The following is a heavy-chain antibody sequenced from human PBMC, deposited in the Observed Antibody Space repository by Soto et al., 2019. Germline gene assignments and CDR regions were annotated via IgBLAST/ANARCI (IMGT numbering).Heavy chain of an antibody. Sequence: QVQLQESGPGLVKPSQTLSLTCTVSGGSISSGGYYWSWIRPHQGKGLEWMGCIYYSGSTYYNPPINSRITQSIDTCKNPFSLKLSTVTASDTAVYYSARDPITMVRGVTRTYYDNYMDFWGKGTTVTVSS. CDR3: ARDPITMVRGVTRTYYDNYMDF. V-gene: IGHV4-31*03. D-gene: IGHD3-10*01. CDR1: GGSISSGGYY. J-gene: IGHJ6*03. CDR2: IYYSGST.